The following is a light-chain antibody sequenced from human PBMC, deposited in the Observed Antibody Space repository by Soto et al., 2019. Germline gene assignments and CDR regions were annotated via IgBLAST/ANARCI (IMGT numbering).Light chain of an antibody. J-gene: IGKJ4*01. CDR3: QQYCSSPLT. Sequence: EIVLTQSPGTLSLSPGERATLSCRASQSVSSSYLAWYQQKPGQAPRLLIYGASSSATGIPDRFSGSGSGTDFILTISRLEPEDVAVYYCQQYCSSPLTFGGGTKVEIK. CDR2: GAS. CDR1: QSVSSSY. V-gene: IGKV3-20*01.